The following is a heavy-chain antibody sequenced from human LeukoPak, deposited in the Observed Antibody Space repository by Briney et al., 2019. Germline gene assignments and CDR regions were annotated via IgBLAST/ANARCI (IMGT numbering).Heavy chain of an antibody. D-gene: IGHD2/OR15-2a*01. CDR1: GYTFTSYD. J-gene: IGHJ4*02. CDR2: INPGSDNT. Sequence: ASVKVSCKASGYTFTSYDINWVRQATGQGLEWMGRINPGSDNTDYAQKFQGRATMTKDTSKSTVYMELSSLRSEDAAIYYCARNMALDYWGQGSLVTVSS. CDR3: ARNMALDY. V-gene: IGHV1-8*01.